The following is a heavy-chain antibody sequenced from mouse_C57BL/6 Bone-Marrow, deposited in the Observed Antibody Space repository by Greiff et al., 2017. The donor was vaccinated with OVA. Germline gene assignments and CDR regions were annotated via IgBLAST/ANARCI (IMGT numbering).Heavy chain of an antibody. Sequence: QVQLKQPGAELVKPGASVKLSCKASGYTFTSYWMHWVKQRPGRGLEWIGWIDPISGGTKYNDQFKSKATLTVDKPSSTAYMQLSSLTSEDSAVYYCARPYYGSSSRAMDYWGQGTSVTVSS. V-gene: IGHV1-72*01. J-gene: IGHJ4*01. CDR2: IDPISGGT. CDR1: GYTFTSYW. D-gene: IGHD1-1*01. CDR3: ARPYYGSSSRAMDY.